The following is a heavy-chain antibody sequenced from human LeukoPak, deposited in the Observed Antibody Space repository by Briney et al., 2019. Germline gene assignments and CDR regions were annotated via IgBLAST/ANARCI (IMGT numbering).Heavy chain of an antibody. D-gene: IGHD5-18*01. CDR3: ARAVDTAMVINY. Sequence: GASVKVSCKASGYTFTGYYMHWVRQAPGQGLEWMGWINPNSGGTNYAQKFQGRVTMTRDTSISTAYMELSSLRSEDTAVYYCARAVDTAMVINYWGQGTLVTVSS. J-gene: IGHJ4*02. CDR2: INPNSGGT. CDR1: GYTFTGYY. V-gene: IGHV1-2*02.